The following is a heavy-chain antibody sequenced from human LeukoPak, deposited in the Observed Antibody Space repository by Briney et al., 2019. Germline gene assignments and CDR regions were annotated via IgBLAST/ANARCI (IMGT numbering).Heavy chain of an antibody. Sequence: SETLSLTCTVSGGSISSYYWSWIRQPAGKGLEWIGRIYTSGSTNYNPSLKSRVTMSVDTSKNQFSLKLSSVTAAETAVYYCARHYSNYVELWFDPWGQGTLVTVS. CDR3: ARHYSNYVELWFDP. D-gene: IGHD4-11*01. J-gene: IGHJ5*02. CDR2: IYTSGST. V-gene: IGHV4-4*07. CDR1: GGSISSYY.